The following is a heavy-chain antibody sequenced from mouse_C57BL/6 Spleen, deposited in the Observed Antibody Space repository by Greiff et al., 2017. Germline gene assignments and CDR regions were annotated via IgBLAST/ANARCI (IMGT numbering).Heavy chain of an antibody. CDR3: ARGSGVDYFDY. V-gene: IGHV1-4*01. CDR1: GYTFTSYT. J-gene: IGHJ2*01. CDR2: INPSSGYT. Sequence: LQESGAELARPGASVKMSCKASGYTFTSYTMHWVKQRPGQGLEWIGYINPSSGYTKYNQKFKDKATLTADKSSSTAYMQLSSLTSEDSAVYYCARGSGVDYFDYWGQGTTLTVSS. D-gene: IGHD3-1*01.